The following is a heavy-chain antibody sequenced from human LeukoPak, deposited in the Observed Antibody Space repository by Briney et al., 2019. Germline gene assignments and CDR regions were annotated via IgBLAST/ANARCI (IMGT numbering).Heavy chain of an antibody. CDR2: IYSGGNT. D-gene: IGHD3-10*01. J-gene: IGHJ3*02. V-gene: IGHV3-53*01. CDR1: GFTVSNNF. CDR3: ARDYGSGRRAFDI. Sequence: GGSLRLSYAASGFTVSNNFMNWVRQAPGKGLEWVSIIYSGGNTYYAESVKGRFTISRDNSKNTLYLQMNSLRTEDTAVYFCARDYGSGRRAFDIWGQGTMVTVSS.